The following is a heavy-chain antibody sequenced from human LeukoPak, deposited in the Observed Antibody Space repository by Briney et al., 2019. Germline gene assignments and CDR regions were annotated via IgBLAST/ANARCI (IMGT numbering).Heavy chain of an antibody. CDR2: INSEGSKE. CDR1: GFKSGFNYSEFW. D-gene: IGHD2-15*01. V-gene: IGHV3-7*01. J-gene: IGHJ3*02. Sequence: PGGSLRLSCVASGFKSGFNYSEFWMTWVRQAPGKGLEWLANINSEGSKEDYADSMEGRFTISRDNARNLVSLQMSSLRADDTAVYYCARSGYPGAFDIWGQGTMVAVS. CDR3: ARSGYPGAFDI.